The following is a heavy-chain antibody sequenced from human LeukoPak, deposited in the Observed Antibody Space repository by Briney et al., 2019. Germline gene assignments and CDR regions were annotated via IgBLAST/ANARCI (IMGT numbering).Heavy chain of an antibody. CDR3: ARRCRQVVPAARGRDYYYYYMDA. V-gene: IGHV4-34*01. Sequence: SETLSLTCAVYGGSFSGYYWSWIRQPPGKGLEWIGEINHSGSTNYNPSLKSRVTISVDTSKNQFSLKLSSVTAADTAVYYCARRCRQVVPAARGRDYYYYYMDAWGKGTTVTVSS. J-gene: IGHJ6*03. CDR2: INHSGST. CDR1: GGSFSGYY. D-gene: IGHD2-2*01.